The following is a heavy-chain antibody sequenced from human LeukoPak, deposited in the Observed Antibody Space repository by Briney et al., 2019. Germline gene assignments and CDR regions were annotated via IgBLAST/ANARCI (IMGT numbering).Heavy chain of an antibody. D-gene: IGHD3-22*01. Sequence: SETLSLTCAVYGGSFSGYYWSWIRQPPGKGLEWIGEINHSGSTNYNPSLKSRVTISADTSKNQFSLKLRSVTAADTAVYYCARVTGYMIEDYFDYWGQGTLVTVSS. CDR3: ARVTGYMIEDYFDY. J-gene: IGHJ4*02. CDR2: INHSGST. CDR1: GGSFSGYY. V-gene: IGHV4-34*01.